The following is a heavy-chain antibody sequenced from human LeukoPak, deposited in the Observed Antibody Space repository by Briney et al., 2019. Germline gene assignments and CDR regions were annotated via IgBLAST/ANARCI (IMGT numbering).Heavy chain of an antibody. CDR1: GFTVSSNY. V-gene: IGHV3-53*01. CDR2: IYSSGST. CDR3: ARDLYGVSHDY. Sequence: GGSLRLSCAASGFTVSSNYMNWVRLAPGKGLEWVSVIYSSGSTYYADSVKGRFTISRDNSKNTLYLQMNSLRAEDTAVYYCARDLYGVSHDYWGQGTLVTVSS. D-gene: IGHD4-17*01. J-gene: IGHJ4*02.